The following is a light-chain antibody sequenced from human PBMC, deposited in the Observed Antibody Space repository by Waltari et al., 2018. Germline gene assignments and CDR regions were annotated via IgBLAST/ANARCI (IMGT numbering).Light chain of an antibody. CDR2: TSS. Sequence: QLTQSPSSLSASVGDRVTITCRASQDINTYLAWYQLKPGKAPKLLISTSSTLQTGVPSRFSGSGSGPEFTLTITSLQPEDLATYYSQQLNTYPYTFGQGTKLEIK. V-gene: IGKV1-9*01. J-gene: IGKJ2*01. CDR3: QQLNTYPYT. CDR1: QDINTY.